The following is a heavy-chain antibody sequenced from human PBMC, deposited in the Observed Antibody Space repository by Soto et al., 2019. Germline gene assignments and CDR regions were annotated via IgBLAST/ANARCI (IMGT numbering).Heavy chain of an antibody. CDR1: GGSISSYY. J-gene: IGHJ6*03. CDR3: ARRYNQASYYYMDV. CDR2: IYYSGST. V-gene: IGHV4-59*01. Sequence: SETLSLTCTVSGGSISSYYWSWIRQPPGKGLEWIGYIYYSGSTNYNPSLKSRVTISVDTSKNQFSLKLSSVTAADTAVYYCARRYNQASYYYMDVWGKGTTVTVSS. D-gene: IGHD1-20*01.